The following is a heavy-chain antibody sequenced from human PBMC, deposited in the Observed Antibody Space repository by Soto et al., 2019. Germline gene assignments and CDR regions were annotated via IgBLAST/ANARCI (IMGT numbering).Heavy chain of an antibody. V-gene: IGHV1-46*01. J-gene: IGHJ6*02. CDR2: INPNGGST. CDR1: ADTFTSYY. D-gene: IGHD3-22*01. CDR3: ARDLSSGYYFPGRGYGMDV. Sequence: GASVKVSCKAPADTFTSYYIHWVRQAPGHGLEWMGIINPNGGSTRFAQTFQGRVTITRDTSASTAYMELSSLRSEDTAVYYCARDLSSGYYFPGRGYGMDVWGQGTTVTVSS.